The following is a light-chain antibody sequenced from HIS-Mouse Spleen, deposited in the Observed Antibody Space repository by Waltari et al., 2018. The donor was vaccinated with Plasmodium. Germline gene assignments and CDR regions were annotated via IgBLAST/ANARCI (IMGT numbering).Light chain of an antibody. CDR3: QQGYRTPPT. CDR2: AAS. J-gene: IGKJ4*01. V-gene: IGKV1-39*01. Sequence: DIQMTQSPSSLSASVGDRVTITCRASQSISSYLNWYQQKPGKAPKLLIYAASSLQSGVPTRVRGSGSGTDFTLNIRSLETEDFATYYRQQGYRTPPTFGGGTKVGVK. CDR1: QSISSY.